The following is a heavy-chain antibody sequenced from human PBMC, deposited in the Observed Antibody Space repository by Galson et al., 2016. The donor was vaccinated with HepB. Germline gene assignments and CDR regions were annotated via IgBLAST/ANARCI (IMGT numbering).Heavy chain of an antibody. V-gene: IGHV3-23*01. D-gene: IGHD6-6*01. CDR3: GRRISGSSGRYYGMDV. CDR2: ITSSGGAT. J-gene: IGHJ6*02. Sequence: LRLSCAASGFTFSSYAMTWVRQAPGKGLEWVSTITSSGGATDYADSLKGRFTISRDNSKNTLYLQMNSLRVEDTAIYYCGRRISGSSGRYYGMDVWGQGTTVTVSS. CDR1: GFTFSSYA.